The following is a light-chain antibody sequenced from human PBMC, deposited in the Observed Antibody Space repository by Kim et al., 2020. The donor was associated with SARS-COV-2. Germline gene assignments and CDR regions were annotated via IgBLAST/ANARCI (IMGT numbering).Light chain of an antibody. J-gene: IGLJ2*01. CDR3: QVWDSSSDHPV. Sequence: SSELTQPPSVSVAPGKTARITCGGNNIGSKSVHWYQQKPDQAPVLVIYYDSDRPSGIPERFSGSNSGNTATLTISRVEAGDEADYYCQVWDSSSDHPVFG. CDR1: NIGSKS. CDR2: YDS. V-gene: IGLV3-21*04.